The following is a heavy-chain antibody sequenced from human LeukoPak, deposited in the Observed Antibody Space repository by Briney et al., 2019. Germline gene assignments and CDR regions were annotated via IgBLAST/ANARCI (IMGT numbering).Heavy chain of an antibody. CDR2: IVVGSGNT. J-gene: IGHJ6*02. V-gene: IGHV1-58*01. CDR1: GFTFTSSA. Sequence: SVKVSCKASGFTFTSSAVQWVRQARGQRLEWIGLIVVGSGNTNYAQKFKERVTITRDMSTSTAYIELSSLRSEDTAVYYCAADRQPMYYYYGMDVWGQGTTVTVSS. D-gene: IGHD1-14*01. CDR3: AADRQPMYYYYGMDV.